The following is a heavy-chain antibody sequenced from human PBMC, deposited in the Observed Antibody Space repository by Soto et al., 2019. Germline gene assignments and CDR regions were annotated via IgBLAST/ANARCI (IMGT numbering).Heavy chain of an antibody. CDR2: IIPIFGTA. CDR1: GGTFSSYA. J-gene: IGHJ4*02. Sequence: QVQLVQSGAEVKKPGSSVKVSCKASGGTFSSYAISWVRQAPGQGLEWMGGIIPIFGTANYAQKFQGRVTITADESASTAYMELNSLRSEDTAVYYCVRDTGSYCYSHFDYWGKGTVVTVSS. V-gene: IGHV1-69*01. CDR3: VRDTGSYCYSHFDY. D-gene: IGHD2-15*01.